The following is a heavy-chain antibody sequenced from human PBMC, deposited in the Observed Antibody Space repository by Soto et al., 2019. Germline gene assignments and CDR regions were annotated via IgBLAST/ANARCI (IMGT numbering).Heavy chain of an antibody. CDR1: GFTVSNNY. Sequence: EVQLVESGGGLIQPGGSLRLSCAVSGFTVSNNYMSWVRQAPGKGLEGVSVIYSGGYTAYGDSVKGRFTISRDNSKNTPYLQMKTRGADATAVYFGARRPGGGGYWGQGTLVTVSS. D-gene: IGHD3-10*01. V-gene: IGHV3-53*01. CDR3: ARRPGGGGY. CDR2: IYSGGYT. J-gene: IGHJ4*02.